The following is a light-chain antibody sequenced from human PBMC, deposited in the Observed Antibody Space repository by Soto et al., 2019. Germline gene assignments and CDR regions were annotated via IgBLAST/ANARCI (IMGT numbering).Light chain of an antibody. V-gene: IGKV3-20*01. CDR1: QSVSSSY. CDR2: GAS. CDR3: QQYGSASWT. J-gene: IGKJ1*01. Sequence: EIVLTQSPGTLSLSPGERATLSCRASQSVSSSYLAWYQQKPGQAPRLLIYGASSRATGIPDRFSGSGSGTDFTITISRLAPEDCAVYYCQQYGSASWTFGQGTKVEIK.